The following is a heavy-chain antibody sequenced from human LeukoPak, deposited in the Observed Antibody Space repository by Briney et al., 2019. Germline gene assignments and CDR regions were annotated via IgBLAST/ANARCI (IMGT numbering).Heavy chain of an antibody. CDR2: ISGSGGST. CDR1: GFTFSSYA. J-gene: IGHJ5*02. D-gene: IGHD3-9*01. Sequence: PGGSLRLSCAASGFTFSSYAMSWVRQAPGKGLEWVSAISGSGGSTYYADSVKGRFTISRDNSKNTLYLQMNSLRAEDTAVYYCAKVGIRYFDSGSAGSWGQGTLVTVSS. V-gene: IGHV3-23*01. CDR3: AKVGIRYFDSGSAGS.